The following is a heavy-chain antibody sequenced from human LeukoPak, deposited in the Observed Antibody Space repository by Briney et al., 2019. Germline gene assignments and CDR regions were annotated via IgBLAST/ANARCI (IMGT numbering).Heavy chain of an antibody. Sequence: PGGSLRLSCAASGFTFRNYWMDWVRQAPGKGLEWVANTTPDGSAEYYADSVKGRFTISRDNAKDSLYLQMNSLRAEDTAMYYCARDSAGNDYWGQGTLVTVSS. J-gene: IGHJ4*02. D-gene: IGHD6-13*01. V-gene: IGHV3-7*01. CDR2: TTPDGSAE. CDR1: GFTFRNYW. CDR3: ARDSAGNDY.